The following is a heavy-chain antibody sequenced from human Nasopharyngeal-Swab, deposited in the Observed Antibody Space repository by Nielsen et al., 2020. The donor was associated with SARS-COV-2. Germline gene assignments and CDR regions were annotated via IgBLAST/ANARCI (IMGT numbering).Heavy chain of an antibody. D-gene: IGHD6-19*01. J-gene: IGHJ6*02. CDR3: AKDNGAGTFYYYYGMDV. Sequence: GGSLRLSCAASGFTFSSYAMHWVRQAPGKGLEWVSGISWNSGSIGYADSVKGRFTISRDNAKNSLYLQMNSLRAEDTALYYCAKDNGAGTFYYYYGMDVWGQGTTVTVSS. CDR1: GFTFSSYA. V-gene: IGHV3-9*01. CDR2: ISWNSGSI.